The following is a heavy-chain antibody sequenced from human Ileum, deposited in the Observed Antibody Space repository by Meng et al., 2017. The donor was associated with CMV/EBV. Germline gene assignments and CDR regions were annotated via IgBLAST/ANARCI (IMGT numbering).Heavy chain of an antibody. CDR2: VFDSVGT. CDR3: ARELRYGDYYFDS. D-gene: IGHD4-17*01. J-gene: IGHJ4*02. CDR1: GDSIISEDPY. V-gene: IGHV4-30-4*08. Sequence: HGHLQASGPGLFMSSQTLSLTCNVSGDSIISEDPYWSWIRKPPGKGLQWIGYVFDSVGTYYNPSLMSRVTISVDTSKNQFSLRLSSVTAADTAVYYCARELRYGDYYFDSWGQGTLVTVSS.